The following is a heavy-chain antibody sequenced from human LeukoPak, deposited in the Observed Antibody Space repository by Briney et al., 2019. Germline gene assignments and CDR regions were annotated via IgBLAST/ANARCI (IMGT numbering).Heavy chain of an antibody. Sequence: SQTLSLTCAISGDSVSSNSAAWNWIRQSPSRGLEWLGRTYYRSKWYNDYAVSVKSRITINPDTSKNQFSLQLNSVTPEDTAVYYCARDLKTYCSSTSCYYYYYGMDVWGQGTTVTVSS. D-gene: IGHD2-2*01. CDR2: TYYRSKWYN. J-gene: IGHJ6*02. CDR3: ARDLKTYCSSTSCYYYYYGMDV. CDR1: GDSVSSNSAA. V-gene: IGHV6-1*01.